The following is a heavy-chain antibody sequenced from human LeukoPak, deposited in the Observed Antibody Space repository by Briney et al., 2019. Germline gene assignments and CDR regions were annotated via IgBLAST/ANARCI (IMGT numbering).Heavy chain of an antibody. V-gene: IGHV3-23*01. Sequence: GGSPRLSCAASGFTFSSYGMHWVRQAPGKGLEWVSAISGTGGSTYYADSVKGRFTISRDNSKNTLYLQMNSLRAEDTAVYYCAKGGSCSSTSCYGYYYYYYMDVWGKGTTVTISS. J-gene: IGHJ6*03. CDR3: AKGGSCSSTSCYGYYYYYYMDV. D-gene: IGHD2-2*01. CDR2: ISGTGGST. CDR1: GFTFSSYG.